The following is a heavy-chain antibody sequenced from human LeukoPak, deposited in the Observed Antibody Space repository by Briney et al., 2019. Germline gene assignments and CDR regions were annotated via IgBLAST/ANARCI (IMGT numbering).Heavy chain of an antibody. V-gene: IGHV1-69*05. J-gene: IGHJ1*01. Sequence: GASVKVSCKASGGTFSGYAISWVRQAPGQGLEWMGGIIPIFGTANYAQKFQGRVTITTDESTSTAYMELSSLRSEDTAVYYCAREGYYYDSSGQYFQHWGQGTLVTVSS. CDR3: AREGYYYDSSGQYFQH. D-gene: IGHD3-22*01. CDR2: IIPIFGTA. CDR1: GGTFSGYA.